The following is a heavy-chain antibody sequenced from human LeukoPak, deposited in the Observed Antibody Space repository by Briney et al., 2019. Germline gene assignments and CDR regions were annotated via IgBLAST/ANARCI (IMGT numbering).Heavy chain of an antibody. V-gene: IGHV3-23*01. D-gene: IGHD2-2*02. CDR1: GFTFSSYA. J-gene: IGHJ4*02. CDR3: AKGSPIVVVPAAISGCFDY. CDR2: ISGSGGST. Sequence: PGGSLRLPCAASGFTFSSYAMSWVRQAPGKGLVWVSAISGSGGSTYYADSVKGRFTISRDNSKNTLYLQMNSLRAEDTAVYYCAKGSPIVVVPAAISGCFDYWGQGTLVTVSS.